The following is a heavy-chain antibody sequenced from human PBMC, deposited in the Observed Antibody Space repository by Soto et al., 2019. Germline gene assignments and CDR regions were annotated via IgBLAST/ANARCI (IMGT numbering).Heavy chain of an antibody. CDR2: IDSDGSRI. D-gene: IGHD2-15*01. J-gene: IGHJ4*02. CDR1: GFTFSNYW. Sequence: EVQLVESGGGLVQPGESLRLSCAASGFTFSNYWTHWVRQAPGKGLVWVSRIDSDGSRITYADFVKSRFTISRDNAKNTVYLHMNSLTAEDTAVYYCVRTSLVVAVATREDFWGQGTLVTVSS. CDR3: VRTSLVVAVATREDF. V-gene: IGHV3-74*01.